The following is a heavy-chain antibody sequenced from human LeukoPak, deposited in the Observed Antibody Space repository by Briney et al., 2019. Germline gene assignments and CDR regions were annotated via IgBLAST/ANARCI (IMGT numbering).Heavy chain of an antibody. CDR1: GTSIMSSHW. V-gene: IGHV4-4*02. CDR2: IYHRGTT. J-gene: IGHJ4*02. CDR3: ATYFYGDYAVYYFDY. Sequence: PSETLSLTCGVYGTSIMSSHWWSWARQPPGKGLEWIGEIYHRGTTNYNPSLKGRVTISLDISNNQISLHLTSVTAADTAVYYCATYFYGDYAVYYFDYWGQGTLVTVSS. D-gene: IGHD4-17*01.